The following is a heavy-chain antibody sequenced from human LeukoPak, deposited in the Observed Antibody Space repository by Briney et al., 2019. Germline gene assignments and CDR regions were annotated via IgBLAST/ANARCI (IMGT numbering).Heavy chain of an antibody. CDR3: AKSAGYCSSTSCYYAFDI. Sequence: SGGSLRLSCAASGFTFSSYAMSWVRQAPGKGLEWVSTISGSGGSTYYADSVKGRFTISRDNSKNTLYLQMNSLRAEDTAVYYCAKSAGYCSSTSCYYAFDIWGQGTMVTVSS. D-gene: IGHD2-2*01. V-gene: IGHV3-23*01. J-gene: IGHJ3*02. CDR2: ISGSGGST. CDR1: GFTFSSYA.